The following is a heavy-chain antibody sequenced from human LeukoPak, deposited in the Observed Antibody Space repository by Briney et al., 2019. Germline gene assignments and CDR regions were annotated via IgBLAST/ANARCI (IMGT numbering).Heavy chain of an antibody. D-gene: IGHD4-17*01. CDR3: ARAAGKLRGYSDY. CDR1: GGSISSYY. CDR2: IYYSGST. J-gene: IGHJ4*02. V-gene: IGHV4-59*01. Sequence: SETLSLTCTVSGGSISSYYWSWIRQPPGKGLEWIGYIYYSGSTNYNPSLKSRVTISVDTSKNQFSLKLSSVTAADTAVYYCARAAGKLRGYSDYWGQGTLVTVSS.